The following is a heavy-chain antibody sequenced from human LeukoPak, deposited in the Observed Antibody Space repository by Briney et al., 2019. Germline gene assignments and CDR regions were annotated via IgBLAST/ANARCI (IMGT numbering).Heavy chain of an antibody. D-gene: IGHD2-2*01. CDR3: ATPYQQTKTGEAFDI. Sequence: SETLSLTCAVSGGSISSSNWWSWVRQPPGKGLEWIGEIYHSGSTNYNPSLKSRVTISVDKSKNQFSLKLSSVTAADTAVYYCATPYQQTKTGEAFDIWGQGTMVTVSS. CDR1: GGSISSSNW. V-gene: IGHV4-4*02. CDR2: IYHSGST. J-gene: IGHJ3*02.